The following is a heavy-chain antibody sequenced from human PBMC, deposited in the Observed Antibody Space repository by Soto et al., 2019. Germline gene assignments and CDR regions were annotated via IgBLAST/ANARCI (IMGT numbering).Heavy chain of an antibody. CDR2: IDPSDSQT. CDR3: ARQIYDSDTGPNFQYYFDS. CDR1: GYSFAGYW. J-gene: IGHJ4*02. Sequence: PGESLKISCKGSGYSFAGYWITWVRQKPGKGLEWVERIDPSDSQTYYSPSFRGHVTISVTKSITTVFLQWSSLRASDTAMYYCARQIYDSDTGPNFQYYFDSWGQGTPVTVSS. V-gene: IGHV5-10-1*01. D-gene: IGHD3-22*01.